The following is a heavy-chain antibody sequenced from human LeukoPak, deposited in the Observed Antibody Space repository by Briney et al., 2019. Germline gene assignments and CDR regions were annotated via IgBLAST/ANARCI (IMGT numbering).Heavy chain of an antibody. J-gene: IGHJ4*02. CDR3: AKRRYDSSGHFDS. CDR1: GFTFSSYG. D-gene: IGHD3-22*01. CDR2: ISGSGSYT. V-gene: IGHV3-23*01. Sequence: GGTLRLSCAASGFTFSSYGMSWVRQAPGKGLEWVSAISGSGSYTDYADSVKGRFTISKDNSKNTLYMRMSSLRAEDTAVYYCAKRRYDSSGHFDSWGQGTLVTVSS.